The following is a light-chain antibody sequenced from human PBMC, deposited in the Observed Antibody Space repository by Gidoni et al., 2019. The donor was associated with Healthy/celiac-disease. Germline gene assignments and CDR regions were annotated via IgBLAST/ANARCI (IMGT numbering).Light chain of an antibody. CDR1: SSDVGGYNY. CDR3: SSYAGSNNYWV. V-gene: IGLV2-8*01. CDR2: EVS. Sequence: QSALTQPPSASGSPGQSVTIPCTGTSSDVGGYNYASWYQQHPGKAPKLMIYEVSKRPSGVPDRFSGSKSGNTASLTVSGLQAEDEADYYCSSYAGSNNYWVFGGGTKLTVL. J-gene: IGLJ3*02.